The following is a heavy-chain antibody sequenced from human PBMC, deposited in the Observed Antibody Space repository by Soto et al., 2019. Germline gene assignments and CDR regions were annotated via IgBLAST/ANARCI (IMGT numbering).Heavy chain of an antibody. J-gene: IGHJ4*02. CDR2: RYYSEST. D-gene: IGHD2-15*01. V-gene: IGHV4-31*03. Sequence: SETLSLTCTVSGGSITTGGYYWSWIRQLPGKGLEWIGHRYYSESTYYNPSLKSRVSISLDTSKNQFSLKLSFVTAADTAMYYCARNKCSGGSCYSWSLDYWGQGTPVTVYS. CDR1: GGSITTGGYY. CDR3: ARNKCSGGSCYSWSLDY.